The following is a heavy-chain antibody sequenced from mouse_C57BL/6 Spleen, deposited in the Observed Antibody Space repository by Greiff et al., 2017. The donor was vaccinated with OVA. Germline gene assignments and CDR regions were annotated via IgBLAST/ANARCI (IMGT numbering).Heavy chain of an antibody. CDR3: TKIYYYGSSYGFDY. V-gene: IGHV1-15*01. J-gene: IGHJ2*01. CDR1: GYTFTDYE. CDR2: IDPETGGT. D-gene: IGHD1-1*01. Sequence: QVQLQQSGAELVRPGASVTLSCKASGYTFTDYEMHWVKQTPVHGLEWIGAIDPETGGTAYNQKFKGKAILTADKSSSTAYVELRSLTSEDSAVYYCTKIYYYGSSYGFDYWGQGTTLTVSS.